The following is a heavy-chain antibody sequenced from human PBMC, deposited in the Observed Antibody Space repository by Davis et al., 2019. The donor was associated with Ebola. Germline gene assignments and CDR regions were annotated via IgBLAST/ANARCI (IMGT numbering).Heavy chain of an antibody. D-gene: IGHD3-3*01. CDR3: AKDSRFWNGYLKYYYGMDV. Sequence: PGGSLRLSCAASGFTFAAYAMHWVRQDPGKGLEWVSLISGDGGSTYYADSVKGRLTISRDNSKNSLYLQMNSLRTEDTDLYYCAKDSRFWNGYLKYYYGMDVWGQGTTVTVSS. V-gene: IGHV3-43*02. J-gene: IGHJ6*02. CDR1: GFTFAAYA. CDR2: ISGDGGST.